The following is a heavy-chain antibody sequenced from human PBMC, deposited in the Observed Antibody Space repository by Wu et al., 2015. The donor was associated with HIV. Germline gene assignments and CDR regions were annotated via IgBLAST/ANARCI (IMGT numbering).Heavy chain of an antibody. CDR2: ISGYNGYT. V-gene: IGHV1-18*04. D-gene: IGHD2-21*02. Sequence: QVQLVQSGAEVKKPGASVKVSCKASGYTFTGYYIHWVRQAPGQGLEWMGWISGYNGYTNYAQRFQGRITMTRDTSTTTAYMELRSLRSDDTAVYFCARDLGDDFAVRGFYWYMDVWGRGTAITVSS. J-gene: IGHJ6*03. CDR3: ARDLGDDFAVRGFYWYMDV. CDR1: GYTFTGYY.